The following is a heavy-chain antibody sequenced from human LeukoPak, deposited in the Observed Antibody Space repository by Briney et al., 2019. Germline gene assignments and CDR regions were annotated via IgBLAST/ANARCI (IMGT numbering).Heavy chain of an antibody. CDR1: GFTVSSNY. CDR3: AKDEYYYDSSGYYFNDY. CDR2: IYSGGST. Sequence: GGSLRLSCAASGFTVSSNYMNWVRQAPGKGLEWVSVIYSGGSTYYADSVKGRFTISRDNSKNTLYLQMNSLRAEDTAVYYCAKDEYYYDSSGYYFNDYWGQGTLVTVSS. J-gene: IGHJ4*02. D-gene: IGHD3-22*01. V-gene: IGHV3-66*01.